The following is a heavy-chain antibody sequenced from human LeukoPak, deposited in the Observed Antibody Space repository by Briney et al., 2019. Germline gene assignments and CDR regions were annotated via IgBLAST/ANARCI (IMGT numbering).Heavy chain of an antibody. CDR1: GFTFSSYG. CDR2: ISNSGGST. V-gene: IGHV3-23*01. CDR3: AQQLGYCSGGTCYFTY. D-gene: IGHD2-15*01. Sequence: GGSLRLSCAASGFTFSSYGMSWVRQAPGKGLEWVSAISNSGGSTYYSDSGKGRFTISRDNSKSTLYLQMNSLRADDTAVYYCAQQLGYCSGGTCYFTYWGQGTLVTVSS. J-gene: IGHJ4*02.